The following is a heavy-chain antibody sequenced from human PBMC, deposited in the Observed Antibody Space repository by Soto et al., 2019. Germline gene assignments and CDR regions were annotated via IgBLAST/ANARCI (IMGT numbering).Heavy chain of an antibody. J-gene: IGHJ3*02. V-gene: IGHV5-10-1*01. D-gene: IGHD3-22*01. CDR3: ASTYYYDSSGYYAFDI. Sequence: XYSLKVAWQCSGYPFTSYWISLVLQMPGKGLEWMGRIDPSDSYTNYSPSFQGHVTISADKSISTAYLQWSSLKASDTAMYYCASTYYYDSSGYYAFDIWGQGTMVTFSS. CDR1: GYPFTSYW. CDR2: IDPSDSYT.